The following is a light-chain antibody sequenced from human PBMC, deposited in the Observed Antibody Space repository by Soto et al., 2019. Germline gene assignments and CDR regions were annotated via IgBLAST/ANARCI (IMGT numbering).Light chain of an antibody. CDR3: QQYGSAPWT. CDR2: GAF. J-gene: IGKJ1*01. Sequence: LSFKASQSVSRNHVAWYQQKPGQTPRLLISGAFNRAAGIPDRFRGSGSGTEFTLTITKLEPEDFAVYHCQQYGSAPWTFGQGTKVDIK. CDR1: QSVSRNH. V-gene: IGKV3-20*01.